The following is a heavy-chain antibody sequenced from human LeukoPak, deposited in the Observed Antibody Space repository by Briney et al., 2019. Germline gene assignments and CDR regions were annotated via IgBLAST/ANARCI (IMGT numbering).Heavy chain of an antibody. CDR1: GFTFSSYS. V-gene: IGHV3-21*01. CDR3: ARDEGIVATIPVAF. CDR2: ISNSHYT. D-gene: IGHD5-12*01. Sequence: GGSLRLSCAASGFTFSSYSMNWVRQAPGKGLEWVSSISNSHYTYYADSVKGRFTISRDNAKNTLYLQMDSLRAEDTAVYYCARDEGIVATIPVAFWGQGTLVTVSS. J-gene: IGHJ4*02.